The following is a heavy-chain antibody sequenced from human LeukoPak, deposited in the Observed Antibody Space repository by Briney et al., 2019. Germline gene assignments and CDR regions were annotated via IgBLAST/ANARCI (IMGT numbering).Heavy chain of an antibody. J-gene: IGHJ6*03. D-gene: IGHD6-6*01. Sequence: ASVKVSCKASGYTFTGYYMHWVRQAPGQGLEWMGWINPNSGGTNYAQKFQGRVTMTRDTSISTAYMELSRLRSDDTAVYYCARDLTSSSSSYYYYYMDVWGKGTTVTVSS. CDR1: GYTFTGYY. CDR3: ARDLTSSSSSYYYYYMDV. V-gene: IGHV1-2*02. CDR2: INPNSGGT.